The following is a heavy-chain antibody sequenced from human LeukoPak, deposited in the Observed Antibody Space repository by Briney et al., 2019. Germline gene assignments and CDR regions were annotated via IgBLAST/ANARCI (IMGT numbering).Heavy chain of an antibody. V-gene: IGHV3-53*01. D-gene: IGHD6-13*01. J-gene: IGHJ4*02. Sequence: GGSLRLSCAASGFTVSSNYMSWVRQAPGKGLEWVSVIYSGGSTYYADSVKGRFTISRDNAKNSLYLQMNSLRAEDTAVYYCARGSAAGDFDYWGQGTLVTVSS. CDR3: ARGSAAGDFDY. CDR2: IYSGGST. CDR1: GFTVSSNY.